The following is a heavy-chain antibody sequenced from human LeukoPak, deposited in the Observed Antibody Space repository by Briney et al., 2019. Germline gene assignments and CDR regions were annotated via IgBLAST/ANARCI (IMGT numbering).Heavy chain of an antibody. Sequence: PSETLSLTCTVSGGSISSYYWSWIRQPPGKGLEWIGYIYYSGSTNYNPSLKSRVTISVDTSKNQFSLKLSSVTAADTAGYYCARSSADWGAFDYWGQGTLVSVSS. D-gene: IGHD7-27*01. CDR2: IYYSGST. CDR3: ARSSADWGAFDY. J-gene: IGHJ4*02. CDR1: GGSISSYY. V-gene: IGHV4-59*01.